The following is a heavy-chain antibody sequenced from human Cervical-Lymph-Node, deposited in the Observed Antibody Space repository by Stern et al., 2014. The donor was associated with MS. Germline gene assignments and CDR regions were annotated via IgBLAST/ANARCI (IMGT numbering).Heavy chain of an antibody. D-gene: IGHD2-8*01. Sequence: VQLVESGGGVVQPGGSLRLSCAASGFTFSSHVMHWVRQAPGKGLEWVAVIWRDENNNAYADSVKGRFTISRDNSNNTLSLQMNSLRAEDTAVYYCVREDGDFDYWGQGTLVTVSS. CDR3: VREDGDFDY. V-gene: IGHV3-30-3*01. J-gene: IGHJ4*02. CDR1: GFTFSSHV. CDR2: IWRDENNN.